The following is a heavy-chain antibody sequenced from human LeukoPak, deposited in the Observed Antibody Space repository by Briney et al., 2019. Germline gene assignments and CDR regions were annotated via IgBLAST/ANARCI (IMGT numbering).Heavy chain of an antibody. CDR1: GCSISSSSYY. Sequence: RPSETLSLTCTVSGCSISSSSYYWGWIRQPPGKGLEWIWSMYHSGSTYYNPSLKSRVTISVDTSKNQSSLKLSSVTAADTAVYYCARVAPTYYDFWSGYGWGAFDIWGQGTMVTVSS. D-gene: IGHD3-3*01. V-gene: IGHV4-39*07. J-gene: IGHJ3*02. CDR3: ARVAPTYYDFWSGYGWGAFDI. CDR2: MYHSGST.